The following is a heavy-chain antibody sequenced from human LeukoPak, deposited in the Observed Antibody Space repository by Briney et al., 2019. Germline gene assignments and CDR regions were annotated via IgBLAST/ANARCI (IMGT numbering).Heavy chain of an antibody. CDR1: GFTFSSYA. Sequence: PGGSLRLSCAASGFTFSSYAMSWVRQAPGKGLKWVSTINDNGAGTYYADSVKGRFTISRDNSKNTLYLQMNSLRAEDTAVYYCAKARSITMVRGGGPTTYYYYMDVWGKGTTVTVSS. V-gene: IGHV3-23*01. D-gene: IGHD3-10*01. CDR2: INDNGAGT. J-gene: IGHJ6*03. CDR3: AKARSITMVRGGGPTTYYYYMDV.